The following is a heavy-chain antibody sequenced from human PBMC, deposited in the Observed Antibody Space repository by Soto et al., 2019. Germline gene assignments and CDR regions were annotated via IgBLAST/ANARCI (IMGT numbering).Heavy chain of an antibody. CDR3: ARTWQADY. V-gene: IGHV3-23*01. Sequence: EVQLLESGGGLVQPGGSLRLSCAASGFTFSNFVMNWVRQAPGKGLEWVSSITAGGDRTHYTDSVKGRFAISRDNSKSTLYLQMSSLGAEDTAVYYCARTWQADYWGQGALVTVSS. J-gene: IGHJ4*02. CDR1: GFTFSNFV. CDR2: ITAGGDRT. D-gene: IGHD1-1*01.